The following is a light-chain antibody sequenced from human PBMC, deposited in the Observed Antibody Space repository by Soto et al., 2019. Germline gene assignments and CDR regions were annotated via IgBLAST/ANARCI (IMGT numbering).Light chain of an antibody. CDR3: QQRSNWPPIT. V-gene: IGKV3-11*01. J-gene: IGKJ5*01. Sequence: EIVMTQSPATLSVSPGERATLSCRASQSVTSNLAWYQQKPGQAPRLLIYDASNRATGIPARFSGSGSGTEFTLTIRSLEPEDFAVYYCQQRSNWPPITFGQGTRLEIK. CDR2: DAS. CDR1: QSVTSN.